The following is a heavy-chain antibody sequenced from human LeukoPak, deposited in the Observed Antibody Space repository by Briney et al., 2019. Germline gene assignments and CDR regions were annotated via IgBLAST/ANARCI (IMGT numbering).Heavy chain of an antibody. J-gene: IGHJ4*02. D-gene: IGHD3-22*01. V-gene: IGHV3-23*01. Sequence: GGSLRLSCAASGFTFSSYAMSWVRQAPGKGLEWVSAISGSGSSTYYADSVKGRFTISRDNPKNTLYLQLNSLRAEDTAVYYCAKVRLPDFDSSGLPNDFWGQGTLVTVSS. CDR2: ISGSGSST. CDR3: AKVRLPDFDSSGLPNDF. CDR1: GFTFSSYA.